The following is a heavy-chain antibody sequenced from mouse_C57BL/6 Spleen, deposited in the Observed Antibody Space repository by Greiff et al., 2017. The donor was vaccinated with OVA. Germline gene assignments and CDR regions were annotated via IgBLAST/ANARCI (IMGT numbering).Heavy chain of an antibody. CDR3: AKHEDHYSNYLFAY. V-gene: IGHV1-62-2*01. D-gene: IGHD2-5*01. CDR2: FYPGSGSI. CDR1: GYTFTEYT. Sequence: QVQLKQSGAELVKPGASVKLSCKASGYTFTEYTIHWVKQRSGQGLEWIGWFYPGSGSIKYNEKFKDKATLTADKSSSTVYMELSRLTSENSAGYFCAKHEDHYSNYLFAYWGQGTLVTVSA. J-gene: IGHJ3*01.